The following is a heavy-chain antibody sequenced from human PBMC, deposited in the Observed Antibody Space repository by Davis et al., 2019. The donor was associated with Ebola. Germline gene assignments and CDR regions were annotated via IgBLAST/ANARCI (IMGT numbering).Heavy chain of an antibody. V-gene: IGHV1-18*01. CDR3: ARGGYCSSTSCYSRYYYYGMDV. D-gene: IGHD2-2*01. Sequence: ASVKVSCKASGYTFTSYGISWVRQAPGQGLEWMGWISAYNGNTNYAQKFQGRVTMTTDTSTSTAYMELRSLRSDDTAVYYCARGGYCSSTSCYSRYYYYGMDVWGQGTTVTVSS. CDR1: GYTFTSYG. J-gene: IGHJ6*02. CDR2: ISAYNGNT.